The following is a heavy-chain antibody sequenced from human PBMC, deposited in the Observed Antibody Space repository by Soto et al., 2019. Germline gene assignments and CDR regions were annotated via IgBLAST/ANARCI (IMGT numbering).Heavy chain of an antibody. V-gene: IGHV1-2*04. Sequence: ASVKVSCKASGYTFTGYYMHWVRQAPGQGLEWMGWINPNSGGTNYAQKFQGWVTMTRDTSISTAYMELSRLRSDDTAVYYCAREAGSNYVWVGPYYYYGMDVWGQGTTVTVSS. D-gene: IGHD4-4*01. CDR3: AREAGSNYVWVGPYYYYGMDV. CDR2: INPNSGGT. J-gene: IGHJ6*02. CDR1: GYTFTGYY.